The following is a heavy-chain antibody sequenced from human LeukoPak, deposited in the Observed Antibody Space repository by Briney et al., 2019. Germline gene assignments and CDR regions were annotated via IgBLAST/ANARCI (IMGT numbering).Heavy chain of an antibody. D-gene: IGHD1-7*01. Sequence: PSETLSLTCAVYGGSFSGYYWSWIRQPPGKGLEWIGEINHSGSTNYNPSLKSRVTISVDTSKNQFSLKLSSVTAADTAVCYCARSESSWNSPLFDYWGQGTLVTVSS. J-gene: IGHJ4*02. V-gene: IGHV4-34*01. CDR3: ARSESSWNSPLFDY. CDR2: INHSGST. CDR1: GGSFSGYY.